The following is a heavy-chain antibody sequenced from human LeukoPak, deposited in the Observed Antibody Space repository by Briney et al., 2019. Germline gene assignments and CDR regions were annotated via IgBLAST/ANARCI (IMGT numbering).Heavy chain of an antibody. Sequence: TGGSLRLSCAASGFTFSSYGMHWVRQAPGKGLEWVAFIRYEGSDKDYVDSVKGRFTISRDNSKNTLYLQMNSLRAEDTAVYYCAKDRDKGNYYFDYWGQGTLVTVSS. CDR1: GFTFSSYG. D-gene: IGHD1-7*01. J-gene: IGHJ4*02. V-gene: IGHV3-30*02. CDR3: AKDRDKGNYYFDY. CDR2: IRYEGSDK.